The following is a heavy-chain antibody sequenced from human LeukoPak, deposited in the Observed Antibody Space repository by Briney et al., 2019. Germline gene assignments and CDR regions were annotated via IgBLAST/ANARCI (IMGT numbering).Heavy chain of an antibody. D-gene: IGHD5-18*01. Sequence: ASVKVSCKASGYTFTSNGITWVRQAPGQGLEWVGWISCNNGDTRYPQKLQGRVTVTTDTSTSTVYMELRGLRSDETAVYYCARDGGTAGYSSGSDYWGQGTLVTVSS. CDR2: ISCNNGDT. J-gene: IGHJ4*02. CDR3: ARDGGTAGYSSGSDY. CDR1: GYTFTSNG. V-gene: IGHV1-18*01.